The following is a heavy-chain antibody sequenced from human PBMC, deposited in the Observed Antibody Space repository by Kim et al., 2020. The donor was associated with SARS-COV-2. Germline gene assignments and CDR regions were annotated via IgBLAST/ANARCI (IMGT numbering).Heavy chain of an antibody. CDR1: GFSFSSYT. CDR3: ARDLRSSWPPGYLDM. D-gene: IGHD6-13*01. J-gene: IGHJ3*02. CDR2: ISGSSSSI. V-gene: IGHV3-48*02. Sequence: GGSLRLSCSASGFSFSSYTMNWVRQAPGKGLEWVSYISGSSSSIYYADSVKGRFTISRDNAKNSLYLQMSSLRDEDTAVYYCARDLRSSWPPGYLDMWGQETKVTVSA.